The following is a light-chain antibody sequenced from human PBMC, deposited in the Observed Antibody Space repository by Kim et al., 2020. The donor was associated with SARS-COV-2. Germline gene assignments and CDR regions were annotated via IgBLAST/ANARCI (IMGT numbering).Light chain of an antibody. CDR1: SSDVGGYNY. CDR3: GSYAGSILYV. J-gene: IGLJ1*01. V-gene: IGLV2-8*01. Sequence: GQSVTISCTGTSSDVGGYNYVSWYQQHPGKAPKLMIYEVSKRPSGVPDRFSGSKSGNTASLTVSGLQAEDEADYYCGSYAGSILYVFGTGTKVTVL. CDR2: EVS.